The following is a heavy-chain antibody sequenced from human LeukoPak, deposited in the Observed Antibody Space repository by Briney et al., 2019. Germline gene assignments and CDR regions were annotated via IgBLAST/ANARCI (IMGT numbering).Heavy chain of an antibody. CDR1: DSNIGTYA. V-gene: IGHV3-23*01. J-gene: IGHJ4*02. Sequence: GGSLRLSCGAPDSNIGTYAVTWVRQVPGKGLEWVSGMSGGGLSTYYARSVKGRFTISRDTSKNTFYLEMNSLGADDTALYYCAKDRIPGLGGAARILDYWGQGILVTVSS. CDR2: MSGGGLST. D-gene: IGHD6-6*01. CDR3: AKDRIPGLGGAARILDY.